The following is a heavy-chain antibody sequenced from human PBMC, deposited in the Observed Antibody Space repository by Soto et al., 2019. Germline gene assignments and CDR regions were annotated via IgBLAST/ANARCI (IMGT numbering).Heavy chain of an antibody. V-gene: IGHV4-59*08. CDR3: AGQSRYDGDPEAAAC. J-gene: IGHJ1*01. CDR1: GASISTYY. CDR2: VYYTGST. Sequence: QVQLQESGPGLVKPSETLSLTCTVSGASISTYYWGWIRQPPGKGLEWIGYVYYTGSTNYNPSLTCRVPISVATSKNHFSLQLSSVTAADPAIYYCAGQSRYDGDPEAAACWGQGTLVIVSS. D-gene: IGHD2-2*01.